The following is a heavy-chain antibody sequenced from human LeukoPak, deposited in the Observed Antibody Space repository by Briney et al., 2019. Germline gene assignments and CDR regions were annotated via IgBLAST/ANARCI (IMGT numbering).Heavy chain of an antibody. J-gene: IGHJ6*03. Sequence: ASVKVSCKASGYTFTGYYMHWVRQAPGQGLEWMGWIDPNSGGTNYAQKFQGRVTMTRDMSTSTVYMELSSLRSEDTAVYYCAGYYYYYMDVWGKGTTVTVSS. CDR2: IDPNSGGT. CDR3: AGYYYYYMDV. V-gene: IGHV1-2*02. CDR1: GYTFTGYY.